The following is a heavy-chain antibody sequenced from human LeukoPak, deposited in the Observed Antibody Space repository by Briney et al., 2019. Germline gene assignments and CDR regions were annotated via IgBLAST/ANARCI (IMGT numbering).Heavy chain of an antibody. Sequence: GGSLRLSCAASGFTFSSYAMSWGGQAPGKGVEGGSAISGSGGSTYYADSVKGRFTISRDNSKNTLYLQMNSLRAEDTAVYYCAKDRGGTTNWGQGTLVTVSS. V-gene: IGHV3-23*01. J-gene: IGHJ4*02. D-gene: IGHD1-7*01. CDR3: AKDRGGTTN. CDR2: ISGSGGST. CDR1: GFTFSSYA.